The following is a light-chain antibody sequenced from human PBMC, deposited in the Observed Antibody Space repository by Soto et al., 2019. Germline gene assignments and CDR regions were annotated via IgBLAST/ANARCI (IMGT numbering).Light chain of an antibody. CDR1: NIGSKS. V-gene: IGLV3-21*04. J-gene: IGLJ2*01. Sequence: SYELTQPPSVSVAPGKTARITCGGNNIGSKSVHWYQQKPGQAPVLVIYYDSDRPSGIPERFSGSNSGNTATLTISRVEAGDEADYYCQVWDSSSDLVVFGGGTQLPVL. CDR2: YDS. CDR3: QVWDSSSDLVV.